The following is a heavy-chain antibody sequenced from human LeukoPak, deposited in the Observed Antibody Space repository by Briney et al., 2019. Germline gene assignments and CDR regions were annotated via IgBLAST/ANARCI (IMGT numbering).Heavy chain of an antibody. Sequence: ASVKVSCKASGGTFSSHDISWVRQAPGQGLEWMGWMNPNSDNAGYAQKFQGRVTMTRNPSISTAYMELSSLRSEDTAVYYCATAGLNYYDSSGYPTVYWGQGTLVTVSS. V-gene: IGHV1-8*01. CDR1: GGTFSSHD. D-gene: IGHD3-22*01. CDR2: MNPNSDNA. J-gene: IGHJ4*02. CDR3: ATAGLNYYDSSGYPTVY.